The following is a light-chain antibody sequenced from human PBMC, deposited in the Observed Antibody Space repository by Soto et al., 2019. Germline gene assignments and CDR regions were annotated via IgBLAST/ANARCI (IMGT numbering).Light chain of an antibody. CDR3: QQYNGYPWT. CDR2: YAS. CDR1: QSISTW. Sequence: DIQMTQSPSTLSASVGDRVTITCRASQSISTWLAWYQQKPGKAPKVLIYYASNLAIGVPSRFGGSGSGTDFTLTISSLQPDDFATYICQQYNGYPWTFGQGTQVEIK. V-gene: IGKV1-5*01. J-gene: IGKJ1*01.